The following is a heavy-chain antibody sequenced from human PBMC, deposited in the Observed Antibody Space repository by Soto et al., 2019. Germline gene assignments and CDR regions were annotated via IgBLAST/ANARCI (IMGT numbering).Heavy chain of an antibody. Sequence: QVQLVESGGGVVQPGRSLRLSCAVSGFTFRSYGMHWVRQAPGKGLEWVAAIWHDGSKKYYADSVKGRFTISRDNSKNTLYLQMNSLRAEDTAVYYCARDSISWGSYYDFGMDVWGQGTTVTVSS. V-gene: IGHV3-33*01. J-gene: IGHJ6*02. D-gene: IGHD7-27*01. CDR3: ARDSISWGSYYDFGMDV. CDR2: IWHDGSKK. CDR1: GFTFRSYG.